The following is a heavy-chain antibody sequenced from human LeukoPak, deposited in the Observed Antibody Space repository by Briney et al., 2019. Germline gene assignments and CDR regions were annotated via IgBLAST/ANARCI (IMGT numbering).Heavy chain of an antibody. Sequence: GGSLRLSCAASGFTFSSYWMYWVRQAAGRGLEWVANIKEDGSEEYYVESVKGRFSVSRDNAKNSLYLQMNSLRAEDTAVYYCARDVYSSGYYGQNWGQGILVTVSS. J-gene: IGHJ4*02. CDR1: GFTFSSYW. V-gene: IGHV3-7*01. D-gene: IGHD3-22*01. CDR2: IKEDGSEE. CDR3: ARDVYSSGYYGQN.